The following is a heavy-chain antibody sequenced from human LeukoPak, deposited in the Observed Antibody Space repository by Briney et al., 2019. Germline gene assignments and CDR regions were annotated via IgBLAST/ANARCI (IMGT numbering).Heavy chain of an antibody. CDR2: IYSGGST. D-gene: IGHD6-13*01. V-gene: IGHV3-53*01. CDR3: AIPNSSSWYGFDY. Sequence: PSETLSLTCTVSGYSISSGYYWGWIRQPPGKGLEWVSVIYSGGSTYYADSVKGRFTISRDNSKNTLYLQMNSLRAEDTAVYYCAIPNSSSWYGFDYWGQGTLVTVSS. J-gene: IGHJ4*02. CDR1: GYSISSGYY.